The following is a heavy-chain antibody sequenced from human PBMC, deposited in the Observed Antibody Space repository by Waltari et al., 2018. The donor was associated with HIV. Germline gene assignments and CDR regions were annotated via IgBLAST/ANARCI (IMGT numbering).Heavy chain of an antibody. V-gene: IGHV3-74*01. CDR1: GFTFSSYW. CDR3: ATFPINDHSNKRLGY. Sequence: EVQLVESGGGLVQPGGSLRLSCAASGFTFSSYWMHWVRQAPGKGLVWVLRINSDGSSTTYADSVKGRFTISRDNAKNTLYLQMNSLRDEDTAVYYCATFPINDHSNKRLGYWGQGTLVTVSS. D-gene: IGHD4-4*01. CDR2: INSDGSST. J-gene: IGHJ4*02.